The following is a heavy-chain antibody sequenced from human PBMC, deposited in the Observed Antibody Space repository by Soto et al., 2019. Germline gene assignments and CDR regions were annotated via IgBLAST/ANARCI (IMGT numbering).Heavy chain of an antibody. V-gene: IGHV3-30*18. CDR3: AKDRRQLSALDM. J-gene: IGHJ3*02. CDR2: ISNDGNRK. CDR1: GFSFSSYG. D-gene: IGHD6-6*01. Sequence: GSLSLSCAASGFSFSSYGMHWVRQAPGRGLEWVTVISNDGNRKYYGESVKGRFSVSRDNDKDTLYLQMNGLRPEDTGVYYCAKDRRQLSALDMWGQGTTVTVS.